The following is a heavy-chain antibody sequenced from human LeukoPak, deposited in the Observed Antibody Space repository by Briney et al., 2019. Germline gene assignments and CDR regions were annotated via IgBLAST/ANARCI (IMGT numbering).Heavy chain of an antibody. J-gene: IGHJ4*02. CDR3: ARGDY. Sequence: SETLSLTCTVSGASINSAGYYWSWIRQLPGKGLEWIGYISYTGSTYYNPSLKSRVVISRDTSKNQFSLKLSSVTAADTAIYYCARGDYWGQGTLVTVSS. V-gene: IGHV4-31*03. CDR1: GASINSAGYY. CDR2: ISYTGST.